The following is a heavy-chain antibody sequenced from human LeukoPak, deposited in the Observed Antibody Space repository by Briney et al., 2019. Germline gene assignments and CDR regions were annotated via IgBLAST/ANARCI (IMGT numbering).Heavy chain of an antibody. CDR2: ISGSGGST. V-gene: IGHV3-23*01. Sequence: PGGSLRLSCAASGFTFSSYAMSWVRQAPGKGLEWVSAISGSGGSTYYADSVKGRFTISGDNSKNTLYLQMNSLRAEDTAVYYCAKILPAAYSSSWYDLDYWGQGTLVTVSS. J-gene: IGHJ4*02. CDR1: GFTFSSYA. D-gene: IGHD6-13*01. CDR3: AKILPAAYSSSWYDLDY.